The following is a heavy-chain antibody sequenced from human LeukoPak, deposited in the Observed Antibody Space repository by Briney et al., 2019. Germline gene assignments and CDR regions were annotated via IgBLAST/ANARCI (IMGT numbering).Heavy chain of an antibody. CDR3: ARDEIPDIVVVPAAPGDY. CDR1: GFTFSSYA. CDR2: ISGSGGST. V-gene: IGHV3-23*01. Sequence: GGSLRLSCAASGFTFSSYAMSWVRQAPGKGLEWVSAISGSGGSTYYADSVKGRFTISRDNSKSTLYLQMNSLRAEDTAVYYCARDEIPDIVVVPAAPGDYWGQGTLVTVSS. D-gene: IGHD2-2*01. J-gene: IGHJ4*02.